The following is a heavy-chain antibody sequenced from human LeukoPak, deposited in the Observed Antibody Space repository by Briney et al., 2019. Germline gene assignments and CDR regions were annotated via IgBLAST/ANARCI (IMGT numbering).Heavy chain of an antibody. Sequence: GGSLRLSCAASGFTFSGSAMHWVRQASGKGLEWVGRIRSKANSYATAYAASVKGRFTISRDDSKNTAYLQMNSLKTEDTAVYYCTSPGGSTLPYYMDVWGKGTTVTVSS. CDR1: GFTFSGSA. D-gene: IGHD2-2*01. V-gene: IGHV3-73*01. CDR3: TSPGGSTLPYYMDV. CDR2: IRSKANSYAT. J-gene: IGHJ6*03.